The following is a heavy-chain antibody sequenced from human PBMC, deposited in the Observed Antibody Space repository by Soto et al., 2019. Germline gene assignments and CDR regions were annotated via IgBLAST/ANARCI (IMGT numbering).Heavy chain of an antibody. V-gene: IGHV3-48*03. CDR2: ISSSGSTI. D-gene: IGHD3-16*02. CDR3: AALWGSYPIDY. Sequence: GGSLRLSCAASGFTFSSYEMNWVRQAPGKGLEWVSYISSSGSTIYYADSVKGRFTISRDNAKSSLYLQMNSLRAEDTAVYYCAALWGSYPIDYWGQGTLVTVSS. J-gene: IGHJ4*02. CDR1: GFTFSSYE.